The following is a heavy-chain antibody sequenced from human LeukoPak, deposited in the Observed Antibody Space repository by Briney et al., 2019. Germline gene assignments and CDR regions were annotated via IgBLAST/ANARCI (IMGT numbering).Heavy chain of an antibody. CDR1: GFIFSNYG. J-gene: IGHJ4*02. V-gene: IGHV3-7*01. CDR2: IKQDGSEK. Sequence: PGGSLRLSCAASGFIFSNYGMHWVRQAPGKGLEWVANIKQDGSEKYYVDSVKGRFTISRDNAKTSLYLQMNSLRTEDTAVYYCARDKILGATHFDYWGQGTLVTVSS. D-gene: IGHD1-26*01. CDR3: ARDKILGATHFDY.